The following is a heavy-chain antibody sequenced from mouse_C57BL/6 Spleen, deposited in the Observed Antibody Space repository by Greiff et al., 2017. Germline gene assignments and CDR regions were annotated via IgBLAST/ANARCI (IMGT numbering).Heavy chain of an antibody. CDR3: ARHGHYYGSSPYYAMDY. CDR1: GFTFSDYY. D-gene: IGHD1-1*01. CDR2: ISNGGGST. J-gene: IGHJ4*01. V-gene: IGHV5-12*01. Sequence: EVQLVESGGGLVQPGGSLKLSCAASGFTFSDYYMYWVRQTPEKRLEWVAYISNGGGSTYYPDTVKGRFTISRDNAKNTLNLQMSRLKSEDTAMYYCARHGHYYGSSPYYAMDYWGQGTSVTVSS.